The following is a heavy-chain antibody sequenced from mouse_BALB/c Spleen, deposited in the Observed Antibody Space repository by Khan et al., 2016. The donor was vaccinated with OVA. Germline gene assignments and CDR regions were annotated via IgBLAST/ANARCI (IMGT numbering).Heavy chain of an antibody. V-gene: IGHV3-2*02. J-gene: IGHJ2*01. D-gene: IGHD1-1*01. CDR3: ARIYGGDFDY. CDR1: GYSITSDYA. CDR2: ISYSGNT. Sequence: VQLQQSGPGLVKPSQSLSLTCTVTGYSITSDYAWNWIRQFPGNKLEWMGYISYSGNTKHNPSLKSRISITRDTSENQFFLQLNSVTIEDTATYYCARIYGGDFDYWGQGTTLTVSS.